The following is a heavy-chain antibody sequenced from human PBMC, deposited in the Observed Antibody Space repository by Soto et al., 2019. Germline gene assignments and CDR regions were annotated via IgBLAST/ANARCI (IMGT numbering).Heavy chain of an antibody. J-gene: IGHJ4*02. D-gene: IGHD3-10*01. Sequence: EVQLVESGGGLVQPGGSLRLSCEVSGFTFSDHYMDWVRQAPGKGLEWVGRHRNKANNYHTEDAAHVKGRFSISRDDSKNSLYLQMNSLKTEDTAVYYCVRGRGTFNAGDFDYWGQGALVTVSS. CDR2: HRNKANNYHT. CDR1: GFTFSDHY. CDR3: VRGRGTFNAGDFDY. V-gene: IGHV3-72*01.